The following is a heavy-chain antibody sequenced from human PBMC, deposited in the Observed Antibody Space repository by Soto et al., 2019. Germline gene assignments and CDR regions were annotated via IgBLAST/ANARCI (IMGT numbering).Heavy chain of an antibody. CDR3: ARDLPAHPPRSYYYYYYMDV. CDR2: ISAYNGNT. V-gene: IGHV1-18*01. J-gene: IGHJ6*03. CDR1: GYTFTSYG. Sequence: ASVKVSCKASGYTFTSYGISWVRQAPGQGLEWMGWISAYNGNTNYAQKHQGRVTMTTDTSTSTAYMELRSLRSDDTAVYYCARDLPAHPPRSYYYYYYMDVWGKGTTVTV.